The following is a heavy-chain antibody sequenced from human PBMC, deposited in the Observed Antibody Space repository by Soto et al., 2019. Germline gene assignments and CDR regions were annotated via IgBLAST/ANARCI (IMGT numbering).Heavy chain of an antibody. CDR3: ARDYPNVPVAGRHYYGVDV. CDR2: IIPIFGTA. Sequence: QVQLVQSGAEVKKPGSSVKVSCKASGGTFSSYAISWVRQAPGQGLEWMGGIIPIFGTANYAQKFQGRVTITADESTSTAYMELSSLRSEDTAVYYCARDYPNVPVAGRHYYGVDVWGQGTTVTVSS. D-gene: IGHD6-19*01. V-gene: IGHV1-69*01. CDR1: GGTFSSYA. J-gene: IGHJ6*02.